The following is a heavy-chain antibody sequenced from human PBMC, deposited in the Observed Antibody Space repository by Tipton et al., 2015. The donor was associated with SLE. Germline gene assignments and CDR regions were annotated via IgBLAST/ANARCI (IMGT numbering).Heavy chain of an antibody. V-gene: IGHV3-30*04. CDR3: ARDLGYSSSWLDY. CDR2: ISYDGSNK. J-gene: IGHJ4*02. Sequence: QLVQSGGGLVKPGGSLRLSCAASGFTFSSYTMHWVRQAPGKGLEWVAVISYDGSNKYYADSVKGRFTISRDNAKNSLYLQMNSLRAEDTAVYYCARDLGYSSSWLDYWGQGTLVTVSS. D-gene: IGHD6-13*01. CDR1: GFTFSSYT.